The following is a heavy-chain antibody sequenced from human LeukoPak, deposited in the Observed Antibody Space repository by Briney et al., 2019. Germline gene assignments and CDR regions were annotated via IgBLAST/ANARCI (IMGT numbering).Heavy chain of an antibody. CDR2: IKSKTDGGTT. CDR3: TTGLRYGTNYEGF. Sequence: PGGSLRLSCAASGFTFSNAWMSWVRQAPGKGLEWVGRIKSKTDGGTTDYAAPVKATFTISRDDSKSTLYLQMNSLKTEDTAVYYCTTGLRYGTNYEGFWGQGTLVTVSS. D-gene: IGHD3-22*01. J-gene: IGHJ4*02. CDR1: GFTFSNAW. V-gene: IGHV3-15*01.